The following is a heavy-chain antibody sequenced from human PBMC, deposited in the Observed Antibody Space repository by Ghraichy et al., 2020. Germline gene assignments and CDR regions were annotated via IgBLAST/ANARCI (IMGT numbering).Heavy chain of an antibody. V-gene: IGHV1-46*01. CDR2: INPSGGST. CDR3: ARAGYSYGSYYCYYMDV. CDR1: GYTFTSYY. J-gene: IGHJ6*03. D-gene: IGHD5-18*01. Sequence: ASVKVSCKASGYTFTSYYMHWVRQAPGQGLEWMGIINPSGGSTSYAQKFQGRVTMTRDTSTSTVYMELSSLRSEDTAVYYCARAGYSYGSYYCYYMDVWGKGTTVTVSS.